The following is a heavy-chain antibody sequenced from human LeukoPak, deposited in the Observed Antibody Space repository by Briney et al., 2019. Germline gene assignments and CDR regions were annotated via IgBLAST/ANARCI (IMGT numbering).Heavy chain of an antibody. Sequence: GGSLRLSCAASGFTVNSYFMSWVRQAPGKGLECVSLLYIGGFEYHADSVKGRFTVSRDTSNNIVYLQMNNLRAEDTAVYYCARDSGAYFDRNHFGYWGQGTLVTVSS. D-gene: IGHD3-9*01. CDR1: GFTVNSYF. CDR3: ARDSGAYFDRNHFGY. J-gene: IGHJ4*02. CDR2: LYIGGFE. V-gene: IGHV3-66*01.